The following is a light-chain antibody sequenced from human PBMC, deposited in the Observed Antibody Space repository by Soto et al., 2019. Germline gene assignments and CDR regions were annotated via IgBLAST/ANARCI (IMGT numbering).Light chain of an antibody. J-gene: IGKJ2*03. Sequence: IVLTQSPGTLSVSPGERVTLSCRASQSVGSYLAWYQHKPGQAPSLLISATSRRAPGIPDRFSGSGSGTDFTLTISRLEPEDFAVYYCQHDGGSPLFSFGRGTKLEIK. CDR3: QHDGGSPLFS. V-gene: IGKV3-20*01. CDR2: ATS. CDR1: QSVGSY.